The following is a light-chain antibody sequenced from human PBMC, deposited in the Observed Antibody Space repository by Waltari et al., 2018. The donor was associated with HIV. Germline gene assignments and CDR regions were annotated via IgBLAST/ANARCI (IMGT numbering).Light chain of an antibody. CDR3: AAWDDSLSGQV. CDR1: SSNIGSNY. Sequence: QSVLTQPPSASGTPWQRVTISCSGSSSNIGSNYVYWYQQLPGTAPKLLIYRNNQRPSGVPDRFSGSKSGTSASLAISGLRSEDEADYYCAAWDDSLSGQVFGGGTKLTVL. CDR2: RNN. V-gene: IGLV1-47*01. J-gene: IGLJ3*02.